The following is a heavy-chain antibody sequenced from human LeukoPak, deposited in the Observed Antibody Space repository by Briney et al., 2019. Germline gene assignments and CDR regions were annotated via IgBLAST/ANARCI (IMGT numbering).Heavy chain of an antibody. Sequence: PGGSLRLSCAVSGITLSNYGMSWVRQAPGKGLEWVAGISDSGGRTNYADSVKGRFTISRDNPKNKLNLQMNSLRPEDTAVYFCANRAVVIRVILVGFHKEAYYFDSWGQGALVTVSS. CDR1: GITLSNYG. J-gene: IGHJ4*02. D-gene: IGHD3-22*01. CDR3: ANRAVVIRVILVGFHKEAYYFDS. CDR2: ISDSGGRT. V-gene: IGHV3-23*01.